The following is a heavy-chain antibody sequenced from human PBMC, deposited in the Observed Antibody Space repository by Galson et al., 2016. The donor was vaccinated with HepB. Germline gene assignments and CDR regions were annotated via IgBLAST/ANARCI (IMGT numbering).Heavy chain of an antibody. D-gene: IGHD6-13*01. V-gene: IGHV7-4-1*02. CDR3: ARRRAAAGTNFDS. Sequence: SVKVSCKASGYTFISLPIHWVRQAPGQGLEWMGWIYTNTGNPTYARDFTGRFVSSLDTSVSTAYLEISSLKAEDTAVYYCARRRAAAGTNFDSWGQGTLVTVAS. J-gene: IGHJ4*02. CDR2: IYTNTGNP. CDR1: GYTFISLP.